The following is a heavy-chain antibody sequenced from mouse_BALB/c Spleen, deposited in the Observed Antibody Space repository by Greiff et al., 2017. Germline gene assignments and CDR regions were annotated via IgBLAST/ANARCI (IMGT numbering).Heavy chain of an antibody. CDR1: GYSITSCYI. V-gene: IGHV3-1*02. Sequence: EVKLEESGPDLVKPSQSLSLTCTVTGYSITSCYIWYGIRQVPGNKLEWMGYIHYSGSTNYNPSLKSRISITRDTSKNQFFLQLNSVTTDDTATYYCARDGNGDYWGQGTTLTVSS. D-gene: IGHD2-1*01. CDR3: ARDGNGDY. CDR2: IHYSGST. J-gene: IGHJ2*01.